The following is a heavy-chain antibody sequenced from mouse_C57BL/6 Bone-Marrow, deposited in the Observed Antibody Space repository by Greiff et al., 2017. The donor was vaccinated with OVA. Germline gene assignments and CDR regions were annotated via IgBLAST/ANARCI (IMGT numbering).Heavy chain of an antibody. V-gene: IGHV5-6*01. J-gene: IGHJ4*01. CDR2: ISSGGSYT. Sequence: EVQVVESGGDLVKPGGSLKLSCAASGFTFSSYGMSWVRQTPDKRLEWVATISSGGSYTYYPDSVKGRFTISRDNAKNTLYLQMSSLKSEDTAMYYCARPPYDYDGYAMDYWGQGTSVTVSS. CDR3: ARPPYDYDGYAMDY. CDR1: GFTFSSYG. D-gene: IGHD2-4*01.